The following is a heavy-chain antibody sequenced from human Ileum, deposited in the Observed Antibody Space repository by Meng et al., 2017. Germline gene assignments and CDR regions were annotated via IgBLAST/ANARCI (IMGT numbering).Heavy chain of an antibody. CDR2: MSPENGNT. CDR3: ARGVNAGVDY. D-gene: IGHD7-27*01. Sequence: QVQLVQAGAEVKTPGASVKVSCKASGYTFSSLHINWVRQATGQGPEWMGWMSPENGNTAYAQKFQGRVTMTRDTSVSTAYMELSGLTSDDSGVYYCARGVNAGVDYWGQGTLVTVPS. CDR1: GYTFSSLH. V-gene: IGHV1-8*01. J-gene: IGHJ4*02.